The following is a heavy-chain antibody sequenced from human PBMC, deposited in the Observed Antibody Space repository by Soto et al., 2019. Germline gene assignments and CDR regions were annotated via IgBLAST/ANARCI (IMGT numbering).Heavy chain of an antibody. CDR1: GGSVSSVNYY. Sequence: SETLSLTCTVSGGSVSSVNYYWSWIRQPPGKGLEWIGYFYYTGSTNYNPSLKSRVTISVDTSKNQFSLKLSSVTAADTAVYYCARGPTTEKVDSWGQGILVTVSS. CDR2: FYYTGST. CDR3: ARGPTTEKVDS. J-gene: IGHJ4*02. V-gene: IGHV4-61*01.